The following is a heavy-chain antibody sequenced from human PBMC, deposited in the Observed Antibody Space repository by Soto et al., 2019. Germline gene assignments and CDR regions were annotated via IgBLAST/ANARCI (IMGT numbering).Heavy chain of an antibody. V-gene: IGHV3-23*01. CDR3: AGHTGFWSGGYFDY. Sequence: GGSLRLSCAASGFTFSSYAMSWVRQAPGKGLEWVSAISGSGGSTYYTDSVKGRFTISRDNSKNTLYLQMNSLRAEDTAVYYCAGHTGFWSGGYFDYWGQGTLVTVSS. CDR2: ISGSGGST. D-gene: IGHD3-3*01. CDR1: GFTFSSYA. J-gene: IGHJ4*02.